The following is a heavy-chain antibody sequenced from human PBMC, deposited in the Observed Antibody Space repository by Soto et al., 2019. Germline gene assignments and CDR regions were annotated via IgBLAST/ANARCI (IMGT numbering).Heavy chain of an antibody. CDR3: ARVLRTYYFYFWGSFRGAFYI. D-gene: IGHD3-16*01. Sequence: GGSLRLSCAASGFTLSSYGMHWVRQAPGKGLEWVAVIWYDGSNKYYADSVKGRFTISRDNSKNTLYLQMNSLRAEDTAVYYCARVLRTYYFYFWGSFRGAFYICGRGTMVPVS. CDR2: IWYDGSNK. CDR1: GFTLSSYG. V-gene: IGHV3-33*01. J-gene: IGHJ3*02.